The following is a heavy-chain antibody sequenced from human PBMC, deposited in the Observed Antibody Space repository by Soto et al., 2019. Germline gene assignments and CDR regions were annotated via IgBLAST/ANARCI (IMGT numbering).Heavy chain of an antibody. CDR2: ISGSGGST. V-gene: IGHV3-23*01. CDR1: GFTFSSYA. Sequence: GGSLRLSCAASGFTFSSYAMSWVRQAPGKGLEWVSAISGSGGSTYYADSVKGRFTISRDNSKNTLYLQMNSLRAEDTAVYYCAKDISQYCSGGSCYHAFDIWGQGTMVTVSS. D-gene: IGHD2-15*01. CDR3: AKDISQYCSGGSCYHAFDI. J-gene: IGHJ3*02.